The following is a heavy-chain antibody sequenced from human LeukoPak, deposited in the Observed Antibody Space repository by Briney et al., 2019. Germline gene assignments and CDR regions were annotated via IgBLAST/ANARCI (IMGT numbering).Heavy chain of an antibody. CDR1: GFTFDDYA. V-gene: IGHV3-9*01. J-gene: IGHJ5*02. CDR2: ISWNSGSI. CDR3: AKDTGHTAAGFNWFDP. Sequence: GGSLRLSCAASGFTFDDYAMHWVRQAPGKGLEWVSGISWNSGSIGYADSVKGRFTISRDNAKNSLYLQMNSLRAEDTALYYCAKDTGHTAAGFNWFDPWGQGTLVTVSS. D-gene: IGHD6-13*01.